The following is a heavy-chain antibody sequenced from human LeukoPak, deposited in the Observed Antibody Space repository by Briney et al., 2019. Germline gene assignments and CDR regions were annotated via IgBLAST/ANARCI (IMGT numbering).Heavy chain of an antibody. CDR3: ARDRDYIFFDY. V-gene: IGHV3-74*03. Sequence: GGSLRLSCAASEFPFSSYVMHWVRQVPGKGLVWVSRISHDGRSRTYADSVKGRFTISRDNAENTLYLQMNSLRVEDTALYFCARDRDYIFFDYWGQGALVTVSS. CDR1: EFPFSSYV. CDR2: ISHDGRSR. D-gene: IGHD4-4*01. J-gene: IGHJ4*02.